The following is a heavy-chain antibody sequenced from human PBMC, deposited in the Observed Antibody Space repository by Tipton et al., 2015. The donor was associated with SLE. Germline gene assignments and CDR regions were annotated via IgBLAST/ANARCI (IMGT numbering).Heavy chain of an antibody. CDR3: ARGPGGILTGYSYYFDY. J-gene: IGHJ4*02. D-gene: IGHD3-9*01. CDR2: IYYSGST. Sequence: TLSLTCTVSGGSISSYYWSWIRQPPGKGLEWIGYIYYSGSTNYNPSLKSRVTISVDTSKNQSSLNLSSVTAADTAVYYCARGPGGILTGYSYYFDYWGQGTLVTVSS. CDR1: GGSISSYY. V-gene: IGHV4-59*08.